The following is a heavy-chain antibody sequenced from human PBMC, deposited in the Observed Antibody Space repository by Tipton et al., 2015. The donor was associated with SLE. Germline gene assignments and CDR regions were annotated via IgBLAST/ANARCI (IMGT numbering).Heavy chain of an antibody. V-gene: IGHV1-2*06. D-gene: IGHD1-26*01. CDR1: GYTFTGYY. Sequence: QSGAEVKKPGASVKVSCKASGYTFTGYYMHWVRQAPGQGLEWMGRINPNSGGTNYAQKFQGRVTMTRDTSISTAYMELSRLRSDDPAVYYGGREGGWVNWFDPWGQGTLVTVSS. J-gene: IGHJ5*02. CDR2: INPNSGGT. CDR3: GREGGWVNWFDP.